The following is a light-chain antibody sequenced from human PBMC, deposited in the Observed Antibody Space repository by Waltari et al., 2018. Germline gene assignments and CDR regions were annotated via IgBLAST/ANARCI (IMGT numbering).Light chain of an antibody. V-gene: IGLV2-8*01. CDR2: EVT. CDR3: SSFAGSTNGV. J-gene: IGLJ3*02. Sequence: QSALTQPPSASGSPGQSVTISCTGTSSDIGGYNYVSWYQQHPGKAPKLMIYEVTKRPSGVPDRFSASKSGNTASLTVSVLQAEDEADYYCSSFAGSTNGVFGGGTKLTVL. CDR1: SSDIGGYNY.